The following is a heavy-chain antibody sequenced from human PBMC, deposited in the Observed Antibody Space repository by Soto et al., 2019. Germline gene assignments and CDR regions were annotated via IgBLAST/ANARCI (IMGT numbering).Heavy chain of an antibody. CDR1: GYTFISYG. Sequence: QVPLVQSGAEVKKPGASVKVSCKASGYTFISYGISGVRQAPGQGLEWMGWISTFNGKTNYAQNVQGRVTMTTDTSTTTAYIELRSLKADDTAVYYCARDRVPKSSGYFPFDYWGQGTLVTVSS. D-gene: IGHD3-22*01. V-gene: IGHV1-18*01. CDR3: ARDRVPKSSGYFPFDY. J-gene: IGHJ4*02. CDR2: ISTFNGKT.